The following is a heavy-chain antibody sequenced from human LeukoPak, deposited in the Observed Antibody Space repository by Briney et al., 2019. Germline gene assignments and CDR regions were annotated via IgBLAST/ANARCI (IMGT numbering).Heavy chain of an antibody. CDR1: RFTFSNFW. Sequence: PGGSLRLSCAASRFTFSNFWMSWVRQAPGKGLEWVANIKQDGSEKYYVDSVKGRFTISRDNAKNSLYLQMNSLRAEDTAVYYCARAEGDFWSGYYYYYMDVWGKGTTVTVSS. CDR2: IKQDGSEK. CDR3: ARAEGDFWSGYYYYYMDV. J-gene: IGHJ6*03. V-gene: IGHV3-7*01. D-gene: IGHD3-3*01.